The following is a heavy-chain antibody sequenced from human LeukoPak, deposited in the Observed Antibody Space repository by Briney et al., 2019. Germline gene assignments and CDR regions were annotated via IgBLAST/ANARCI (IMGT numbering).Heavy chain of an antibody. Sequence: NSSETLSLTCTVSGGSISSYYWSWIRQPPGKGLEWIGYIYYSGSTNYNPSLKSRVTISVDTSKNQFSLKLSSVTAADTAVYYCARRAGARRPFDYWGQGTLVTVSS. CDR1: GGSISSYY. D-gene: IGHD1-26*01. CDR3: ARRAGARRPFDY. V-gene: IGHV4-59*01. J-gene: IGHJ4*02. CDR2: IYYSGST.